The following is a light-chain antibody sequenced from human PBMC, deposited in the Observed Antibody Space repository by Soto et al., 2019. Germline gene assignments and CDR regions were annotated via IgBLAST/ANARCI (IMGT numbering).Light chain of an antibody. CDR3: QSYDSSLSVV. J-gene: IGLJ2*01. Sequence: QSVLTQPPSVSGAPGQRVTISCTGSSSNIGAGYDVHWYQQLPGTAPKILIYRNSNRPSGVPDRFSGSKSGTSASLAITGLQAEDEAHYYCQSYDSSLSVVFGGGTKLTVL. CDR2: RNS. V-gene: IGLV1-40*01. CDR1: SSNIGAGYD.